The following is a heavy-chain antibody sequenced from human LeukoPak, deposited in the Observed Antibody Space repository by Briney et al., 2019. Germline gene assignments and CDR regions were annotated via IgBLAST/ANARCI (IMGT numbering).Heavy chain of an antibody. CDR1: GGSISSSSKY. D-gene: IGHD4-23*01. V-gene: IGHV4-39*01. J-gene: IGHJ4*02. Sequence: PSETLSLTCTVSGGSISSSSKYWGWIRQPPGKGLEWIGSIYYSGRTYYNPSLKSRVTISVDTSKNQFSLKLTSVAAADTAVYYCAYGGNSATDYWGQGTLVTVSS. CDR2: IYYSGRT. CDR3: AYGGNSATDY.